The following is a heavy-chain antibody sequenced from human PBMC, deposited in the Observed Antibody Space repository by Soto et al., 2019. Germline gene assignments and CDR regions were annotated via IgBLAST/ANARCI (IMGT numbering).Heavy chain of an antibody. Sequence: EVQLVESGGGLVKPGGSLRLSCAASGFTFSSTWVNWVRQAPGRGLEWVGRTRRTTDGGTTEYAAPVKGRFTISRDDSKSTLYLQINSLKTVDTAVYYCTTGFYYSGGVDSWGQGTLVTVSS. D-gene: IGHD2-15*01. CDR2: TRRTTDGGTT. J-gene: IGHJ4*02. CDR3: TTGFYYSGGVDS. V-gene: IGHV3-15*07. CDR1: GFTFSSTW.